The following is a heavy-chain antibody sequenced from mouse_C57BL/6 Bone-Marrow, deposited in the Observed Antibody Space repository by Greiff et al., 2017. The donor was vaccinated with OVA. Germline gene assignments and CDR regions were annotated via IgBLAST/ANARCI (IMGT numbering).Heavy chain of an antibody. D-gene: IGHD2-4*01. V-gene: IGHV10-1*01. CDR2: IRSKSNNYAT. Sequence: EVQLVESGGGLVQPKGSLKLSCAASGFSFNTYAMNWVRQAPGKGLEWVARIRSKSNNYATYYADSVKDRFTISRDDSESMLYLQMNNLKTEDTAMYYCVRNLYDYLAYWGQGTLVTVSA. CDR3: VRNLYDYLAY. CDR1: GFSFNTYA. J-gene: IGHJ3*01.